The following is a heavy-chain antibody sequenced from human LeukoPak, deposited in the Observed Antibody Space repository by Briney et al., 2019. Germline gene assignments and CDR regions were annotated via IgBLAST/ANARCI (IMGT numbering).Heavy chain of an antibody. D-gene: IGHD3-16*01. CDR3: ARESDYDYVWGSSTS. J-gene: IGHJ4*02. Sequence: SVKVSCKASGGTFSSYAISWGRQAPGQGLEWMGGIITIFGKANYAQKFQGRVTITTDESTSTAYMALSSLRSEDTAVYYCARESDYDYVWGSSTSWGQGTLVTVSS. CDR2: IITIFGKA. CDR1: GGTFSSYA. V-gene: IGHV1-69*05.